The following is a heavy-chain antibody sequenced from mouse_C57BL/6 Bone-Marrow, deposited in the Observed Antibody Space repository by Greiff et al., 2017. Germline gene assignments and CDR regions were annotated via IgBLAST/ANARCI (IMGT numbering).Heavy chain of an antibody. CDR2: ISSGGSYT. V-gene: IGHV5-6*02. J-gene: IGHJ3*01. CDR3: ARQNYYGSRGRFAY. D-gene: IGHD1-1*01. CDR1: GFTFSSYG. Sequence: DVKLVESGGDLVKPGGSLKLSCAASGFTFSSYGMSWVRQTPDKRLEWVATISSGGSYTYYPDSVKGRFTISRDNAKNTLYLQMSSLKSEDTAMYYCARQNYYGSRGRFAYWGQGTLVTVSA.